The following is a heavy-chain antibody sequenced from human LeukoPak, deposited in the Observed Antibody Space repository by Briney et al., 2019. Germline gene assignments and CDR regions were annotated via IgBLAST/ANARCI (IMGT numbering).Heavy chain of an antibody. D-gene: IGHD3-22*01. CDR1: GFTFSGSA. Sequence: GGSLRLSCAASGFTFSGSAMHWVRQASGKGLEWVGRIRSKANRYATAYAASVKGRFTISRDDSKNTAYLQMNSLKTEDTAVHYCTRRYYYDSSGYYYRDYWGQGTLVTVSS. J-gene: IGHJ4*02. CDR2: IRSKANRYAT. CDR3: TRRYYYDSSGYYYRDY. V-gene: IGHV3-73*01.